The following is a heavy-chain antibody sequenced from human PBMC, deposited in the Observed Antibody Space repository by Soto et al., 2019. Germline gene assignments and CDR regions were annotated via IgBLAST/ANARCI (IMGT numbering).Heavy chain of an antibody. J-gene: IGHJ5*02. CDR2: ISYDGSNK. CDR1: GFTFSCYC. D-gene: IGHD4-4*01. Sequence: GGSLRLSCAASGFTFSCYCMHWVRQGPGKGLEWVAVISYDGSNKYYADSVKGRFTISRDNPKNTLYLQMNSLRAEDTAVYYCAKDHRNYGNWFAPWGQGTLVTVSS. V-gene: IGHV3-30*18. CDR3: AKDHRNYGNWFAP.